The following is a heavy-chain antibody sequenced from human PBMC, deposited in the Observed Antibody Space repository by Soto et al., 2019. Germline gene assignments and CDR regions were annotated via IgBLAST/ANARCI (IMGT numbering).Heavy chain of an antibody. CDR1: GFTFSSYA. CDR2: ISAGGGGT. CDR3: AKNQGVELVPLATVDWFDP. J-gene: IGHJ5*02. D-gene: IGHD1-26*01. V-gene: IGHV3-23*01. Sequence: GSLRLSCAASGFTFSSYAMNWVRQSPGKGLEWVSGISAGGGGTYYADSVRGRFTISRDNSRSTLSLQMSSLRAEDTAVYHCAKNQGVELVPLATVDWFDPWGQGSVVTVSS.